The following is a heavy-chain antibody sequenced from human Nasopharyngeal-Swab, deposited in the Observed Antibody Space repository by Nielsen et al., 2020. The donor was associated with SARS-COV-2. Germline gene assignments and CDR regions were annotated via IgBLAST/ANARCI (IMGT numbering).Heavy chain of an antibody. CDR3: TRSFGGASEY. J-gene: IGHJ4*02. Sequence: GESLKISCAASGFTFSTYWMHWVRQAPGKGLVWVSRTNTDGSSTDYVDSVKGRFTISRDNAKNTLYLQMNSLRAEDTAVYYCTRSFGGASEYWGQGTLVTVSS. D-gene: IGHD3-16*01. CDR2: TNTDGSST. V-gene: IGHV3-74*01. CDR1: GFTFSTYW.